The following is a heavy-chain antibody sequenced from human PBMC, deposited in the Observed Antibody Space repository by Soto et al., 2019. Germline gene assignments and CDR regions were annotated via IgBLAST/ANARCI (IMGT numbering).Heavy chain of an antibody. V-gene: IGHV4-59*01. D-gene: IGHD2-2*01. CDR3: ARVGYCSSTPCWPIGYFEY. Sequence: QVQLQESGPGLVKPSETLSLTCTVSGGSISSFYWTWIRQPPGKGLEWVGYIFFSGRTNYNPSLKSRVTLSVDTSENQFSLKLTSVTAADTAVYYCARVGYCSSTPCWPIGYFEYWGQGTLVTVSS. J-gene: IGHJ4*02. CDR2: IFFSGRT. CDR1: GGSISSFY.